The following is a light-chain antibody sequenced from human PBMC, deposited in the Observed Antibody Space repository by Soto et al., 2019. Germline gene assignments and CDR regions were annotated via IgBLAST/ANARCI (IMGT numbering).Light chain of an antibody. CDR3: QHYGSSPPMYT. V-gene: IGKV3-20*01. CDR2: GAS. J-gene: IGKJ2*01. CDR1: QSVRSRY. Sequence: EIVLTQSPGTLSLSPGERATLSCRASQSVRSRYLAWYQQKPGQATRLLIYGASSRATGISDRISGSGSGTDFTLTLSRLEPEDFAVYYCQHYGSSPPMYTFGQGTKLEIK.